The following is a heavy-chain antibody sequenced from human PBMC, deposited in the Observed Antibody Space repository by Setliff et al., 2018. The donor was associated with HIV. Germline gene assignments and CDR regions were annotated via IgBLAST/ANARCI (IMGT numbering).Heavy chain of an antibody. J-gene: IGHJ4*02. CDR1: RYTFTDYY. Sequence: ASVKVSCKASRYTFTDYYMHWVQQAPGKGLEWMGRVDPKNGKTLYAENLRGRITITADTSTDTAYMELNSLRSEDTAMYYCATLDYYGSQTYNLALHYWGQGTLVTVSS. V-gene: IGHV1-69-2*01. CDR2: VDPKNGKT. CDR3: ATLDYYGSQTYNLALHY. D-gene: IGHD3-10*01.